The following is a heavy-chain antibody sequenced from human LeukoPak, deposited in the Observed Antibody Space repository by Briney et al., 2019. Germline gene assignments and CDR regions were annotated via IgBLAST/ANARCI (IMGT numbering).Heavy chain of an antibody. D-gene: IGHD3-10*01. J-gene: IGHJ4*02. CDR1: GFTFSSYA. Sequence: GGSLRLSCAASGFTFSSYAMSWVRQAPGKGLEWVSAISGSGGSTYYADSVKGRFTISRDNSMNTLYLQMSSLRAEDTAVYYCAKVYHYGSGSYYTEYYFDYWGQGTLVTVSS. CDR3: AKVYHYGSGSYYTEYYFDY. V-gene: IGHV3-23*01. CDR2: ISGSGGST.